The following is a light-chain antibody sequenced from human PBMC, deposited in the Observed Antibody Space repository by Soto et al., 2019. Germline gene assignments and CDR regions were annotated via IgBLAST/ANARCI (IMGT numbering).Light chain of an antibody. Sequence: IVMTHSPSTLSVSAGERATLSCGASQSVSIKLAWYQQKPGQAPRLLVYDTSTRATGIPARFSGSGSGTEFTLTISSLQSEDFAVYYCQQYNNWPPITLGQGTRLEIK. CDR1: QSVSIK. J-gene: IGKJ5*01. V-gene: IGKV3-15*01. CDR2: DTS. CDR3: QQYNNWPPIT.